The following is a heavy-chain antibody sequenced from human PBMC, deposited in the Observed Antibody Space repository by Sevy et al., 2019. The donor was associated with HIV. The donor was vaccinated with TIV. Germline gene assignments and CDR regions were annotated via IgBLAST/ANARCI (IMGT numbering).Heavy chain of an antibody. J-gene: IGHJ5*02. V-gene: IGHV3-30-3*01. Sequence: GGSLRLSCAATGFTFSSYAMHWVRQAPGKGLEWVAVISYDGSNKYYPDSVKGRFTISRDNSKNTLYLQMNSLRPEDTAVYYCARGSIRYYDILTGGFDPWSQGTLVTVSS. CDR2: ISYDGSNK. D-gene: IGHD3-9*01. CDR1: GFTFSSYA. CDR3: ARGSIRYYDILTGGFDP.